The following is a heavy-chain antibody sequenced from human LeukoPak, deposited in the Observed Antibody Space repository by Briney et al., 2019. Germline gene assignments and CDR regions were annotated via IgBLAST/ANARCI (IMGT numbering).Heavy chain of an antibody. CDR2: IIPILGIA. CDR3: ARESRDGYNYGVDY. V-gene: IGHV1-69*04. J-gene: IGHJ4*02. CDR1: GGTFSSYA. Sequence: SVKLSCTAAGGTFSSYAISWVRQAPGQGLEWMGRIIPILGIANYAQKFQGRVTITADKSTTTAYMELSSLRSEDTAVYYCARESRDGYNYGVDYWGQGTLVTVSS. D-gene: IGHD5-24*01.